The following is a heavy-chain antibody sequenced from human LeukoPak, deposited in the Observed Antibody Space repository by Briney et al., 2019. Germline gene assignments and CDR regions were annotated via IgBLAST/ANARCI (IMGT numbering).Heavy chain of an antibody. CDR2: IYTSGYT. Sequence: SETLSLTCTVSGDSISNYYWNWVRQPAGKGLEWIGHIYTSGYTNYNPSLKSRVTVSVDTSKNQFSLKLTSVTAADAAVYYCARKPRTMSAARGMDVWAQGPRVTVSS. CDR1: GDSISNYY. J-gene: IGHJ6*02. V-gene: IGHV4-4*07. D-gene: IGHD3-10*02. CDR3: ARKPRTMSAARGMDV.